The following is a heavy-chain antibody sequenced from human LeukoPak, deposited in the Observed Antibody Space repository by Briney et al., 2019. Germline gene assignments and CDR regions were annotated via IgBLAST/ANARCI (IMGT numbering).Heavy chain of an antibody. CDR2: IWYDGTNK. V-gene: IGHV3-33*08. D-gene: IGHD3-10*01. CDR3: ARGRFGELSVATFDI. J-gene: IGHJ3*02. CDR1: GFTFSSYS. Sequence: GGSLRLSCAASGFTFSSYSMNWVRQAPGKGLEWVALIWYDGTNKYYGDSVKGRLTISRDNSKNTLYLQMNSLRAEDTAVYYCARGRFGELSVATFDIWGQGTMVTVSS.